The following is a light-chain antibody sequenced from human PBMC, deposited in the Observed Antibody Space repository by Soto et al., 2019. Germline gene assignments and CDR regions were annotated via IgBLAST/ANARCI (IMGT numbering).Light chain of an antibody. V-gene: IGLV2-23*01. CDR2: EAT. CDR1: SNDVGRYNL. J-gene: IGLJ3*02. CDR3: CAYAGSGTVV. Sequence: QSVLTQPASVSGSPEQSITISCTGTSNDVGRYNLVSWYQQHPGKAPKVMIYEATKRPSGVSNRFSGSKSGNTASLTISGLQAEDEADYYCCAYAGSGTVVFGGGTK.